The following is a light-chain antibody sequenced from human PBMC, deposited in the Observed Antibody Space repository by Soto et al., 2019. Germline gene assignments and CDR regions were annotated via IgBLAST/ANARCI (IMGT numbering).Light chain of an antibody. CDR2: EVS. CDR1: SSDVGSYNF. V-gene: IGLV2-23*02. Sequence: QSVLTQPASVSGSPGQSITISCTGSSSDVGSYNFVSWYQQRPGKAPEIIIYEVSKRSSGVSNRFSGSKSGNTASLTISGLRAEDEADYYCCSYAGKSTWVLGGGTQLTVL. CDR3: CSYAGKSTWV. J-gene: IGLJ7*01.